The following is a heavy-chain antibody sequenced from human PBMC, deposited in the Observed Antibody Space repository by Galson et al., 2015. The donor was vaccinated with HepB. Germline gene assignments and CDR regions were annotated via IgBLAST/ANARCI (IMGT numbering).Heavy chain of an antibody. V-gene: IGHV1-69*13. D-gene: IGHD3-22*01. Sequence: SVKVSCKASGGTFSSYAISWVRQAPGQGLEWMGGIIPIFGIANYAQKFQGRVTITADESTSTAYMELSSLRSEDTAVYYCAREARRYYDSSGYDDAFDIWGQGTMVTVSS. J-gene: IGHJ3*02. CDR2: IIPIFGIA. CDR1: GGTFSSYA. CDR3: AREARRYYDSSGYDDAFDI.